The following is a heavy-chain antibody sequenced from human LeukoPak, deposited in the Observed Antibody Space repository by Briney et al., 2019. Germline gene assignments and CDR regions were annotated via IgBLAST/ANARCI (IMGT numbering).Heavy chain of an antibody. V-gene: IGHV1-18*01. CDR3: ARRQWLDRTFDY. D-gene: IGHD6-19*01. J-gene: IGHJ4*02. Sequence: ASVKVSCKASGYTFTSYGISWLRQAPGQGLEWMGWISTYNGHTNYAQKLQGRVTMTTDTSTSTAYMELRSLRSDDTAVYYCARRQWLDRTFDYWGQGTLVTVSS. CDR1: GYTFTSYG. CDR2: ISTYNGHT.